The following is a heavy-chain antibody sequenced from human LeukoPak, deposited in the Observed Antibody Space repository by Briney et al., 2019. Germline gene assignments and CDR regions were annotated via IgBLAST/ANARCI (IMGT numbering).Heavy chain of an antibody. Sequence: PSETLSLTCTVSGGSISSSSCYWGWIRQPPGKGLEWIGSIYYSGSTYYNPSLKSRVTISVDTSKNQFSLKLSSVTAADTAVYYCARRGRYCSSTSCYKAGWFDPWGQGTLVTVSS. CDR3: ARRGRYCSSTSCYKAGWFDP. D-gene: IGHD2-2*02. J-gene: IGHJ5*02. V-gene: IGHV4-39*01. CDR2: IYYSGST. CDR1: GGSISSSSCY.